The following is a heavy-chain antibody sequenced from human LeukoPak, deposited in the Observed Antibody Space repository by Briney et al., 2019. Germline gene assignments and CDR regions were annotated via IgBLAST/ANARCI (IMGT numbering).Heavy chain of an antibody. Sequence: PGGSLRLSCAASGFTFSSYSMNWVRQAPGKGLEWVSSISSSSSYIYYADSVKGRFTISRDNAKNSLYLQMNSLRAGDTAVYYCARDLDGSGEFDYWGQGTLVTVSS. D-gene: IGHD3-10*01. CDR2: ISSSSSYI. CDR1: GFTFSSYS. V-gene: IGHV3-21*01. CDR3: ARDLDGSGEFDY. J-gene: IGHJ4*02.